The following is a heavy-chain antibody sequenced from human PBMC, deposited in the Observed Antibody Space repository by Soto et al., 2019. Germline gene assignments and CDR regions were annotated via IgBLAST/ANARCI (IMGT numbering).Heavy chain of an antibody. Sequence: GASVKVSCKASGYTFTNYGINWVRQATGQGLEWMGWMNPNSGNTGYAQKFQGRVTMTRNTSISTAYMELSSLRSEDTAVYYCARVHRVVVVPAAIWYYMDVWGKGTTVTVSS. CDR1: GYTFTNYG. CDR2: MNPNSGNT. V-gene: IGHV1-8*02. D-gene: IGHD2-2*01. CDR3: ARVHRVVVVPAAIWYYMDV. J-gene: IGHJ6*03.